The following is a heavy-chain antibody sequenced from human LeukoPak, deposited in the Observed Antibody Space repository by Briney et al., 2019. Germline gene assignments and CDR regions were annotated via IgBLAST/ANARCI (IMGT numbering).Heavy chain of an antibody. CDR2: ISSSSYI. J-gene: IGHJ4*02. CDR1: GFTFSSYS. CDR3: AREPQYSSSWYLDY. D-gene: IGHD6-13*01. Sequence: GGSLRLSCAASGFTFSSYSMNWVRQAPGKGLEWVSSISSSSYIFYADSVKGRFTISRDNAKNSLYLQMNSLRAEDTAVYYCAREPQYSSSWYLDYWGQGTLVTVSS. V-gene: IGHV3-21*01.